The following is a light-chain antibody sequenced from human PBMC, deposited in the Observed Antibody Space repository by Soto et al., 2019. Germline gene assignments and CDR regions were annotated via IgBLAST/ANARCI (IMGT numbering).Light chain of an antibody. Sequence: DIQMTQSPSTLSASVGDRVTITCRASQSISSWLAWYQQKPGKAPKLLIYKASSLESGVPSRFSGSGSGTEFTLTISSLQTDDFATYYCQQYNIYPWTFGQGTKVDI. J-gene: IGKJ1*01. CDR3: QQYNIYPWT. CDR2: KAS. CDR1: QSISSW. V-gene: IGKV1-5*03.